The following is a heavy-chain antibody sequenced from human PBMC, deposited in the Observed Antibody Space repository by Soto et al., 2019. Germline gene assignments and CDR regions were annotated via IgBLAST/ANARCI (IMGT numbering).Heavy chain of an antibody. CDR3: ARDVGYRGIYFSYYGLTV. D-gene: IGHD3-16*02. CDR1: GYTFTGYY. CDR2: INANSGGT. V-gene: IGHV1-2*04. J-gene: IGHJ6*02. Sequence: GASVKVSCKASGYTFTGYYMHWVRQAPGQGLEWMGRINANSGGTNYAQKFQGWVTMTRDTSISTAYMELSRLRSDDTAVYYCARDVGYRGIYFSYYGLTVPAQAPTVPVSS.